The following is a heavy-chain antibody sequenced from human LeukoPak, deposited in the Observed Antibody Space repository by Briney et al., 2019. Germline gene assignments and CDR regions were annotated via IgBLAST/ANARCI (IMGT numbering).Heavy chain of an antibody. CDR2: IYYSGST. CDR3: ARDCMWEGSGWDYYGMDV. Sequence: PSETLSLTCTVSGGSISSSSYYWGWIRQPPGKGLEWIGSIYYSGSTYYNPSLKSRVTISVDTSKNQFSLKLSSVTAADTAVYYCARDCMWEGSGWDYYGMDVWGQGTMVTVSS. D-gene: IGHD6-19*01. V-gene: IGHV4-39*07. J-gene: IGHJ6*02. CDR1: GGSISSSSYY.